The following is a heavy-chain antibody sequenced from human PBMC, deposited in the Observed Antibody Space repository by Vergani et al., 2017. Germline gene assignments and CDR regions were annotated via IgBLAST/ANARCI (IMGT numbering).Heavy chain of an antibody. Sequence: EVELVQSGPELRKPGESLKISCKGSEYSFGNYWIVGVRQMPGKGLEWRGIIYLADSDTRYSPSFQGQVTISADKSISTAFLQWDSLKASATALYYCARHTTYTDSWGHESLLTVSS. CDR2: IYLADSDT. CDR1: EYSFGNYW. V-gene: IGHV5-51*01. J-gene: IGHJ5*01. CDR3: ARHTTYTDS. D-gene: IGHD1-1*01.